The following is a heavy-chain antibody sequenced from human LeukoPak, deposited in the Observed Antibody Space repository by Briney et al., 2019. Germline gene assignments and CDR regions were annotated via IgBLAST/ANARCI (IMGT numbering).Heavy chain of an antibody. J-gene: IGHJ3*02. D-gene: IGHD1-7*01. Sequence: GESLKISCKGSGYSFTNYWIDWVRQTPGKGLEWMGTIYPGDSDTRYSPSFQGQVTISADKSISTAYLQWSSLKASDTAMYYCARRRNYSGHYGFDIWGQGTMVTVSS. CDR3: ARRRNYSGHYGFDI. CDR2: IYPGDSDT. CDR1: GYSFTNYW. V-gene: IGHV5-51*01.